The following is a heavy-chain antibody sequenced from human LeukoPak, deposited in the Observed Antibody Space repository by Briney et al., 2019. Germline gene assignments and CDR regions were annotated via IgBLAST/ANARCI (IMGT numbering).Heavy chain of an antibody. CDR2: IYSGGST. CDR3: ARNWFDP. J-gene: IGHJ5*02. CDR1: GFTVSSDY. Sequence: GGSLRLSCAASGFTVSSDYMSWVRQAPGKGLEWVSVIYSGGSTYYADSVKGRFTIFRDKSKNTVYLQMNSLRFEDTAMYYCARNWFDPWGQGTLVTVSS. V-gene: IGHV3-53*05.